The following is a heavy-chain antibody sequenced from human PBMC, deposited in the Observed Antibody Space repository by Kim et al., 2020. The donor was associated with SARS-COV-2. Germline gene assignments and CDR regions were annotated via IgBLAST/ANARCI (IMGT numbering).Heavy chain of an antibody. Sequence: ASVKVSCKASGYTFTDYYIQWVRQAPGQGLEWMGWINPNTGGTNYPQRFQGRVTMTRDTSISTAYMELRGLTYDDTTVYYCGRGEAVSASVQDYIDPWGQGSLVTVSS. CDR1: GYTFTDYY. V-gene: IGHV1-2*02. CDR3: GRGEAVSASVQDYIDP. CDR2: INPNTGGT. D-gene: IGHD4-4*01. J-gene: IGHJ5*02.